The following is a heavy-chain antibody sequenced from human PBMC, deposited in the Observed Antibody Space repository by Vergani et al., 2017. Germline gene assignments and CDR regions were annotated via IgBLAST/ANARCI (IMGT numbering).Heavy chain of an antibody. CDR3: ARDPTTVTTGDY. J-gene: IGHJ4*02. D-gene: IGHD4-11*01. CDR1: GGTFSSYT. CDR2: IIPILGIA. Sequence: QVQLVQSGAEVKKPGSSVKVSCKASGGTFSSYTISWVRQAPGQGLEWMGRIIPILGIANYAQKFQGRVTITADKSTSTAYMEMSSLRSEDTAVYYCARDPTTVTTGDYWGQGTLVTVSS. V-gene: IGHV1-69*08.